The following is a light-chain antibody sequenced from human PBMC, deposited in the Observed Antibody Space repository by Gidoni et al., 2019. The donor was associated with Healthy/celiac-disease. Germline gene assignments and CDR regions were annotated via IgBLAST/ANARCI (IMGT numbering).Light chain of an antibody. V-gene: IGKV1-5*01. CDR2: DAS. CDR1: QSISSW. CDR3: QQYNSYSWT. Sequence: DIQMTQSPSTLSASVGDRVTITCRASQSISSWLAWYQQKPGKAPKLLIYDASSLESGVPSRFSGSGSGTEFTLTISSLQPDDFATYHCQQYNSYSWTFXQXTKVEIK. J-gene: IGKJ1*01.